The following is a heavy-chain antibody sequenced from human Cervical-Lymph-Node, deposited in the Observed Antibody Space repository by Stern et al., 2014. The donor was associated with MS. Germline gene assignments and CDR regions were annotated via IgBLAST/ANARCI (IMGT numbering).Heavy chain of an antibody. J-gene: IGHJ5*02. V-gene: IGHV1-2*02. CDR3: ARDLESAVAESRAVLYNWFDP. CDR2: INPNSGGT. D-gene: IGHD6-19*01. Sequence: VQLVESGAEVKKPGASVKVSCKASGYTFTGYYMHWVRQAPGQGLEWMGWINPNSGGTNYAQKFQGRVTMTRDTSISTAYMELSRLRSDDTAVYYCARDLESAVAESRAVLYNWFDPWGQGTLVTVSS. CDR1: GYTFTGYY.